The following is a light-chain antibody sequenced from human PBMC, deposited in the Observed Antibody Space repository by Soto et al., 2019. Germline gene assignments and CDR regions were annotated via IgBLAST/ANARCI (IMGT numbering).Light chain of an antibody. V-gene: IGKV3-11*01. CDR2: DAS. CDR3: QQRDNWPIT. Sequence: EIVLTQSPATLSLSPGERATLSCRASQSVSSYLAWYQQKPGQAPMLLIYDASNRATGIPARFRVSGSGTDFTLTSSSLEPEDVAVYYCQQRDNWPITFGQGTRLEIK. J-gene: IGKJ5*01. CDR1: QSVSSY.